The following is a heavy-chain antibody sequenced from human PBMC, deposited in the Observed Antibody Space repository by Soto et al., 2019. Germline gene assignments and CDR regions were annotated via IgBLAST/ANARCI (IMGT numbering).Heavy chain of an antibody. CDR2: LYSDGTGT. D-gene: IGHD6-6*01. V-gene: IGHV3-74*01. J-gene: IGHJ6*02. CDR3: ARDPRTARASAMDV. CDR1: GFTFSSSW. Sequence: GGSLRLSCAASGFTFSSSWMNWVRQVPGKGLEWISRLYSDGTGTNYADSVKGRFTISRDNSKNTLYLQMTSLRAEDTAVYYCARDPRTARASAMDVWGQGTTVTASS.